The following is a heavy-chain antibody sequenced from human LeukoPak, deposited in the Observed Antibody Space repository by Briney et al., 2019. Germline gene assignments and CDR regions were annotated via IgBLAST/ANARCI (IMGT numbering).Heavy chain of an antibody. CDR2: ISPSGGIT. D-gene: IGHD3-16*01. CDR3: AKDDDWGRYKH. V-gene: IGHV3-23*01. Sequence: GGSLRLSCAASGFTFDDYGMSWVRQAPGKGLEWVSCISPSGGITYYTDSVKGRFTISRDNSKNTQYLQMNSLRAEDPAVYYCAKDDDWGRYKHWGQGTLVTVSS. J-gene: IGHJ1*01. CDR1: GFTFDDYG.